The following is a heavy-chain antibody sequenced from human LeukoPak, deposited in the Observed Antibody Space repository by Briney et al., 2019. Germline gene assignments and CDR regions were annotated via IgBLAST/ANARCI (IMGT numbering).Heavy chain of an antibody. J-gene: IGHJ4*02. D-gene: IGHD3-10*01. V-gene: IGHV4-59*01. Sequence: SETLSLTCTVSGGSISSYYWSWIRQPPGKGLEWIGYIYYSGSTNYNPSLKSRVTISVDTSKNQFSLKLSSVTAADTAVYYCARGHRGVNFDYWGQGTLVTVSS. CDR3: ARGHRGVNFDY. CDR1: GGSISSYY. CDR2: IYYSGST.